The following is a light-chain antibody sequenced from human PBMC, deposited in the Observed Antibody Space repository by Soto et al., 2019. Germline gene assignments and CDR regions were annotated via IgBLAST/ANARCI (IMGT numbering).Light chain of an antibody. V-gene: IGLV1-40*01. CDR3: QSYDSSLSGSV. Sequence: QSVLTQPPSVSGAPGQRDTISCTGSSSNIGAGYDVHWYQQLPGTAPKLLIYGNSNRPSGVPDRFSGSKSGTSASLAITGLQAEDVADYYCQSYDSSLSGSVFGGGTKLTVL. CDR1: SSNIGAGYD. J-gene: IGLJ2*01. CDR2: GNS.